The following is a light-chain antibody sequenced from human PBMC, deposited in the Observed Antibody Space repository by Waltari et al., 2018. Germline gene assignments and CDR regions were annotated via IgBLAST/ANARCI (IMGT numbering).Light chain of an antibody. CDR2: AAS. V-gene: IGKV1-16*02. CDR1: QDIRNY. Sequence: DIQMTQSPSSLSASVGNSVTITCRATQDIRNYLACFQQKPGKAPKSLSYAASSLPGGVPSKFRGSGSGTDFTLTISSLQPEDFATYYCQQYYTYPWTFGHGTRVEIK. CDR3: QQYYTYPWT. J-gene: IGKJ1*01.